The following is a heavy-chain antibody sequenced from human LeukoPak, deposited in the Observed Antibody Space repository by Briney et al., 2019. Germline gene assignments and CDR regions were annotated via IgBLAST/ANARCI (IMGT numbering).Heavy chain of an antibody. CDR2: INHSGST. V-gene: IGHV4-34*01. D-gene: IGHD6-13*01. J-gene: IGHJ4*02. CDR3: ARDSVAAGVDY. CDR1: GGSFSGYY. Sequence: SETLSLTCAVYGGSFSGYYWSWIRQPPGKGLEWIGEINHSGSTNYNPSLKSRVTISVDTSKNQFSLKLSSVTAADTAVYYCARDSVAAGVDYWGQGTLVTVSS.